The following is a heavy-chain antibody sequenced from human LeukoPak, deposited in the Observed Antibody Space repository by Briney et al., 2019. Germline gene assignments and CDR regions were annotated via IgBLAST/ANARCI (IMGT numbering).Heavy chain of an antibody. J-gene: IGHJ4*02. V-gene: IGHV3-11*04. CDR3: AREPEEEWLLLDY. CDR1: GFTFSDYY. CDR2: ISSSGSTI. D-gene: IGHD3-3*01. Sequence: GGSLRLSXAASGFTFSDYYMSWIRQAPGKGLEWVSYISSSGSTIYYADSVKGRFTISRDNARNSLYLQMNSLRAEDTAVYYCAREPEEEWLLLDYWGQGTLVTVSS.